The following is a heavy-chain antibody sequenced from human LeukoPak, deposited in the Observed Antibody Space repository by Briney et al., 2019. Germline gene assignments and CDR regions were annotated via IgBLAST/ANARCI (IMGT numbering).Heavy chain of an antibody. V-gene: IGHV3-49*04. Sequence: GGSLRLSCTASGFTFGDYAMSWVRQAPGKGLEWVGFIRSKAYGGTTEYAASVKGRFTISRDDSKSIAYLQMNSLKTEDTAVYYCTYGDYFDYWGQGTLVTVSS. CDR2: IRSKAYGGTT. CDR1: GFTFGDYA. J-gene: IGHJ4*02. D-gene: IGHD4-17*01. CDR3: TYGDYFDY.